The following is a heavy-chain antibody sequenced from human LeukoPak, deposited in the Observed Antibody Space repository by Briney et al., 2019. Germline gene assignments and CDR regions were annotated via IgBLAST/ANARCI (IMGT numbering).Heavy chain of an antibody. J-gene: IGHJ6*03. CDR3: ARDRPESEWLLDYYYMDV. CDR2: ISAYNGNR. Sequence: ASVKVSCKASGYTFSSYGISWVRQAPGQGLEWMGWISAYNGNRNYAQKLQGRVTMTTDTSTSTAYMELRSLRSDDTAVYYCARDRPESEWLLDYYYMDVWGKGTTVTVSS. V-gene: IGHV1-18*01. D-gene: IGHD3-3*01. CDR1: GYTFSSYG.